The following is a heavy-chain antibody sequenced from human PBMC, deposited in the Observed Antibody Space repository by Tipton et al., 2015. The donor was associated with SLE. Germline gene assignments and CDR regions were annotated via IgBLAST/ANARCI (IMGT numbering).Heavy chain of an antibody. CDR2: IYYTGST. CDR1: GGSFSGHY. D-gene: IGHD6-19*01. Sequence: TLSLTCAVYGGSFSGHYWSWIRQPPGKGLEWIGSIYYTGSTYYNPSLKSRVTISVDTSKNQFSLKLSSVTAADTAVYYCARDGNGQWQYWGQGTLVTVSS. V-gene: IGHV4-34*01. CDR3: ARDGNGQWQY. J-gene: IGHJ4*02.